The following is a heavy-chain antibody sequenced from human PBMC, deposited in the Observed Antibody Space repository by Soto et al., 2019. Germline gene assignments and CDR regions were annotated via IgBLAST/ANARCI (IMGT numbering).Heavy chain of an antibody. V-gene: IGHV1-18*01. CDR2: ISAYNGNT. J-gene: IGHJ5*02. D-gene: IGHD2-15*01. CDR1: GYTFTSYG. CDR3: ARKEHCSGGSCYSDWFDP. Sequence: ASVKVSCKASGYTFTSYGISWVRQAPGQGLEWMGWISAYNGNTNYAQKLQGRVTMTTDTSTSTAYMELRSLRSDDTAVYYCARKEHCSGGSCYSDWFDPWGQGTLVTVSS.